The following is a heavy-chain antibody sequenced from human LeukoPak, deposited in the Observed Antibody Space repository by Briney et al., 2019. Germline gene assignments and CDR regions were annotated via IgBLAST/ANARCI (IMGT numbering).Heavy chain of an antibody. J-gene: IGHJ4*02. CDR2: INPNSGGT. CDR1: GYTFTTYG. D-gene: IGHD6-13*01. CDR3: AVIAAARIPY. V-gene: IGHV1-2*06. Sequence: EASVKVSCKASGYTFTTYGISWVRQAPGQGLEWMGRINPNSGGTNYAQKFQGRVTMTRDTSISTAYMELSRLRSDDTAVYYCAVIAAARIPYWGQGTLVTVSS.